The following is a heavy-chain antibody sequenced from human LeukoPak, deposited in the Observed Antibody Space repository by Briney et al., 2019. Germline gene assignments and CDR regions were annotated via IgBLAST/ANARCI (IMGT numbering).Heavy chain of an antibody. CDR3: ARVPRPTYYYDSSGYYFHY. Sequence: GASVKVSCKASGGTFSSYAISLVRQAPGQGLEWMGRIIPIYGTANYAQKFQGRVTITTDESTSTAYMELSSLRSEDTAVYYCARVPRPTYYYDSSGYYFHYWGQGTLVTVSS. D-gene: IGHD3-22*01. CDR2: IIPIYGTA. CDR1: GGTFSSYA. V-gene: IGHV1-69*05. J-gene: IGHJ4*02.